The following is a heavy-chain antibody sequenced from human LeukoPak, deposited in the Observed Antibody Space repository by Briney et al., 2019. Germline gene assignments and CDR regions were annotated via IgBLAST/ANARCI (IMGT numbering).Heavy chain of an antibody. D-gene: IGHD3-16*02. J-gene: IGHJ6*03. CDR2: IYYSGST. CDR3: ARVMIRFRGVIVGHYYYYYMDV. Sequence: SETLSLTCTVSGGFIISRSYYWGWIRQPPGKGLEWIGSIYYSGSTYYNPSLKSRVTISVDTSKNQFSLKLSSVTAADTAEYYCARVMIRFRGVIVGHYYYYYMDVWGKVATVTVSS. V-gene: IGHV4-39*01. CDR1: GGFIISRSYY.